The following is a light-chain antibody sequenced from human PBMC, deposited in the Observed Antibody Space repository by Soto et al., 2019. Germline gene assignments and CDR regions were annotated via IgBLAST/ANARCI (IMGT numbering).Light chain of an antibody. J-gene: IGLJ1*01. Sequence: QSALTQPASVSGSPGQSITISCTGSSSDVGGYNYVSWYQQQPGKAPKLMIYEVNYRPSGVSNRFSGSKSGNTASLTISGLQAEDEADYYCSAYTSSDTGVFGTGTKLTVL. CDR3: SAYTSSDTGV. CDR1: SSDVGGYNY. CDR2: EVN. V-gene: IGLV2-14*01.